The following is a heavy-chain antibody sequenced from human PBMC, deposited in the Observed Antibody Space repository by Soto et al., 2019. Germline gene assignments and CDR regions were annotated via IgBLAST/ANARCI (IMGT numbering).Heavy chain of an antibody. D-gene: IGHD6-13*01. Sequence: QVQLQQWGAGLLKPSETLSLTCAVYGGSFSGYYWNWIRQPPGKGLEWIGEINHSGSTNYNPSLKSRVNISVDTSKNPFSLKLSSVTAADTDVYYCARGWVRIFDYWGQGTLVTVSS. CDR2: INHSGST. CDR3: ARGWVRIFDY. CDR1: GGSFSGYY. V-gene: IGHV4-34*01. J-gene: IGHJ4*02.